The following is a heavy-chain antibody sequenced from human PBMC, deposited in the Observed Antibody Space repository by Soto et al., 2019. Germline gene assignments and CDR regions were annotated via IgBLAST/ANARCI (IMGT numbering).Heavy chain of an antibody. CDR3: ARETLAGSYYYDSSGYYGMDV. Sequence: SVKVSCKASGGTFSSYAISWVRQAPGQGLEWMGGIIPIFGTANYAQKFQGRVTITADESTSTAYMELSSLRSEDTAVYYCARETLAGSYYYDSSGYYGMDVWGKGTTVTVS. CDR2: IIPIFGTA. J-gene: IGHJ6*04. D-gene: IGHD3-22*01. CDR1: GGTFSSYA. V-gene: IGHV1-69*13.